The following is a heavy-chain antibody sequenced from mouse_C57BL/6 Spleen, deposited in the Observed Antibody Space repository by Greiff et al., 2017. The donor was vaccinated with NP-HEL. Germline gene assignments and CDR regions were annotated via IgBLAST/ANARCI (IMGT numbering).Heavy chain of an antibody. CDR1: GYTFTDYN. J-gene: IGHJ1*03. V-gene: IGHV1-18*01. D-gene: IGHD2-1*01. Sequence: VQLQQSGPELVKPGASVKIPCKASGYTFTDYNMDWVKQSHGKSLEWIGDINPNNGGTIYNQKFKGKATLTVDKSSSTAYMELRSLTSEDTAVYYCARGNGWYFDVWGTGTTVTVSS. CDR3: ARGNGWYFDV. CDR2: INPNNGGT.